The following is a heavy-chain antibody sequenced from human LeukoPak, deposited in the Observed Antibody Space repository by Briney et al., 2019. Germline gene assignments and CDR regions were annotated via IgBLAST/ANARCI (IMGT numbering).Heavy chain of an antibody. Sequence: PSETLSLTCAVYGGSFSGYYWRWIRQPPGKGLEWIGEINHSGSTNYNPSLKSRVTISVDTSKNQFSLKLSSVTAADTAVYYCAREGYSYGFFDWFDPWGQGTLVTVSS. CDR1: GGSFSGYY. V-gene: IGHV4-34*01. CDR3: AREGYSYGFFDWFDP. CDR2: INHSGST. J-gene: IGHJ5*02. D-gene: IGHD5-18*01.